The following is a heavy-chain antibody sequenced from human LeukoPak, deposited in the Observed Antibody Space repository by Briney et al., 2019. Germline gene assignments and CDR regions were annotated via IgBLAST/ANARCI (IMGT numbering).Heavy chain of an antibody. Sequence: PGGSLRLSCTASGFSFGDYAMSWVRQAPGKGLEWVGFTRSKAYGGTTQYAASVKGRFTISRDDSKSIAYLQMNSLKTEDTAVYYCSRDLISMTGMDVWGQGTTVTVSS. CDR1: GFSFGDYA. V-gene: IGHV3-49*04. J-gene: IGHJ6*02. D-gene: IGHD2/OR15-2a*01. CDR2: TRSKAYGGTT. CDR3: SRDLISMTGMDV.